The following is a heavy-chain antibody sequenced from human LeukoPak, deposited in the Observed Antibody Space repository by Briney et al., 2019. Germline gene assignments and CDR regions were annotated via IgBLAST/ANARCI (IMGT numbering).Heavy chain of an antibody. Sequence: ASVKVSCKVSGYTLTELSMHWVRQAPGKGLEWMGGFDPEDGETIYAQKFQGRVTMTEDTSTDAAYMELSSLRSEDTAVYYCATDFYHGGTGSFDYWGQGTLVTVSS. CDR3: ATDFYHGGTGSFDY. CDR2: FDPEDGET. D-gene: IGHD4-23*01. J-gene: IGHJ4*02. CDR1: GYTLTELS. V-gene: IGHV1-24*01.